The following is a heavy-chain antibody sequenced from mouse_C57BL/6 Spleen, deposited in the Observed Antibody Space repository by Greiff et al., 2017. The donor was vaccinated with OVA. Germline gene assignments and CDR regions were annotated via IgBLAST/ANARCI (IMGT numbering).Heavy chain of an antibody. CDR1: GYSITSGYY. J-gene: IGHJ3*01. D-gene: IGHD3-3*01. Sequence: VQLKESGPGLVKPSQSLSLTCSVTGYSITSGYYWNWIRQFPGNKLEWMGYISYDGSNNYNPSLKNRISITRDTSKNQFFLKLNSVTTEDTATYYCARGGRFAYWGQGTLVTVSA. CDR3: ARGGRFAY. CDR2: ISYDGSN. V-gene: IGHV3-6*01.